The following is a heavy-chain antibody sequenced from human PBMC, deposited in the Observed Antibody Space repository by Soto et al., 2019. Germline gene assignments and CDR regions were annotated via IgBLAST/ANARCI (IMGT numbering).Heavy chain of an antibody. Sequence: QITLKESGPTLVKPAQTLTLTCTFSGFSLSTNGVGVGWIRQPPGKALEWLALIYWDDDKRYTPSLKSRLTITKDTSKNQVVLTMTNMDPVDTATYYCAHRPLGSSWFDYWGQGTLVTVSS. CDR1: GFSLSTNGVG. CDR3: AHRPLGSSWFDY. J-gene: IGHJ4*02. V-gene: IGHV2-5*02. CDR2: IYWDDDK. D-gene: IGHD6-13*01.